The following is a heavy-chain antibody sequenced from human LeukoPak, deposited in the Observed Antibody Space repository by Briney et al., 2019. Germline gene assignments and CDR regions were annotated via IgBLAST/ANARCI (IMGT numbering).Heavy chain of an antibody. CDR2: ISSSGRSV. J-gene: IGHJ4*02. D-gene: IGHD4-23*01. CDR3: ARDYGGNPGY. CDR1: GSTFSSFD. Sequence: GGSLRLSCAASGSTFSSFDMNWVRQAPGKGLEWVSYISSSGRSVYYADSVKGRFTISRDNAKNSLYLQMNSLRAEDTAVYYCARDYGGNPGYWGQGTPVTVSS. V-gene: IGHV3-48*03.